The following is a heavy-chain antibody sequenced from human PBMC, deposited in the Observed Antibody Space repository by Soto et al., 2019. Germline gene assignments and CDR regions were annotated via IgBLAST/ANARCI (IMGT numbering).Heavy chain of an antibody. V-gene: IGHV1-69*13. CDR1: GGTFSSYA. CDR2: IIPIFGTA. J-gene: IGHJ4*02. Sequence: SVKVSCKASGGTFSSYAISWVRQAPGQGLEWTGGIIPIFGTANYAQKFQGRVTITADESTSTAYMELSSLRSEDTAVYYCARGRPNMYYYDSSGYPGGGYYFDYWGQGTLVTVSS. D-gene: IGHD3-22*01. CDR3: ARGRPNMYYYDSSGYPGGGYYFDY.